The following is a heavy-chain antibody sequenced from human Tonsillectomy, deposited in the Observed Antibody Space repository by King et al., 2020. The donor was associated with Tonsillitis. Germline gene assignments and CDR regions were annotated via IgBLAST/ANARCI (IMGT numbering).Heavy chain of an antibody. J-gene: IGHJ4*02. CDR3: ARSGYSSGYQDF. V-gene: IGHV4-61*02. CDR1: DASISGGSYY. Sequence: VQLQESGPGLVKPSQTLSLTCTVSDASISGGSYYWSWIRQPAGKGLEWIGRIYTSGNTNYNPPFKSRVTISIDTSKTQFSLMLSSVTVADTAVYYCARSGYSSGYQDFWGQGTLVTVSS. D-gene: IGHD6-19*01. CDR2: IYTSGNT.